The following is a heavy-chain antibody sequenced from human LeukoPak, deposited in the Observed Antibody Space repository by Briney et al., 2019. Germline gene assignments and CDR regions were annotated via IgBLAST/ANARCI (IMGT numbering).Heavy chain of an antibody. V-gene: IGHV3-48*01. CDR3: ARSGGPLDY. CDR1: GFTFSSYS. J-gene: IGHJ4*02. Sequence: GGSLRLSCAASGFTFSSYSMNWVRQAPGKGLEWVSYISSSSSTIYYADSVKGRFTISRDNSKNTLYLQMNSLRAEDTAVYYCARSGGPLDYWGQGTLVTVSS. D-gene: IGHD4-23*01. CDR2: ISSSSSTI.